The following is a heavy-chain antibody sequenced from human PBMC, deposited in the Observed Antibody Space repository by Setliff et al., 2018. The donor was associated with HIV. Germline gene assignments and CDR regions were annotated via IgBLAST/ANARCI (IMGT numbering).Heavy chain of an antibody. CDR1: GYTFTNNV. CDR3: ARVPGGNYYDSSGFTQLYFDY. D-gene: IGHD3-22*01. V-gene: IGHV1-3*01. J-gene: IGHJ4*02. Sequence: ASVKVSCKASGYTFTNNVIHWVRQAPGQRLEWMGWIHAGSGGSTSYAQKFQGRVTMTRDTSTSTVYMELSSLRSEDTAVYYCARVPGGNYYDSSGFTQLYFDYWGQGTLVTVSS. CDR2: IHAGSGGST.